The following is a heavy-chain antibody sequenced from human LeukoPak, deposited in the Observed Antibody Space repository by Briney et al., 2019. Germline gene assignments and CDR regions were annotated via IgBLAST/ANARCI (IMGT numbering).Heavy chain of an antibody. CDR1: GFTFSDNS. V-gene: IGHV3-48*04. D-gene: IGHD1-26*01. Sequence: GGSLRLSCAASGFTFSDNSMNWVRQAPGKGLEWLSYISSSSSTMYYADSVKGRFTISRDNAKNSLYLQMNSLRAEDAAVYYCAGRVGATWVDYWGQGTLVTVSS. CDR2: ISSSSSTM. CDR3: AGRVGATWVDY. J-gene: IGHJ4*02.